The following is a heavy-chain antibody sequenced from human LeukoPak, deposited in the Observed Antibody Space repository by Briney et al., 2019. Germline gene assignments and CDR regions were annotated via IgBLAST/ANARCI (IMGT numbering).Heavy chain of an antibody. CDR1: GGSFSGYY. J-gene: IGHJ4*02. V-gene: IGHV4-34*01. CDR3: ARLRQWLVGDY. CDR2: INHSGST. D-gene: IGHD6-19*01. Sequence: SETLSLTCAVYGGSFSGYYWSWIRQPPGKGLEWIGEINHSGSTNYNPSLKSRVTISVDTSKNQFSLKLSSVTAADTAVYYCARLRQWLVGDYWGQGTLVTVSS.